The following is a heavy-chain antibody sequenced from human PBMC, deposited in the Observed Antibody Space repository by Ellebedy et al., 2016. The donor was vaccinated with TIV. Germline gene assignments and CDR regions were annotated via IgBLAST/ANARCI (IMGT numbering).Heavy chain of an antibody. J-gene: IGHJ6*02. CDR1: GFTFSSYG. Sequence: GESLKISXAASGFTFSSYGMHWVRQAPGKGLEWVAVIWYDGSNKYYADSVKGRFTISRDNSKNTLYLQMNSLRAEDTAVYYCARVGAVAGTGPEDVWGQGTTVTVSS. V-gene: IGHV3-33*01. CDR3: ARVGAVAGTGPEDV. D-gene: IGHD6-19*01. CDR2: IWYDGSNK.